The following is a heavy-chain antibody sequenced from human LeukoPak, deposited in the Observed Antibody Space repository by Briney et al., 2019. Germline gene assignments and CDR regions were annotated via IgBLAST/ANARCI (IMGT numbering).Heavy chain of an antibody. CDR3: AKIYCSSTSCYWDYYYYMDV. V-gene: IGHV3-30*02. CDR1: GFTFSSYG. CDR2: IRYDGSNK. D-gene: IGHD2-2*01. J-gene: IGHJ6*03. Sequence: GGSLRLSCAASGFTFSSYGMHWVRQAPGKGLEWATFIRYDGSNKYYADSVKGRFTISRDNSKNTLYLQMNSLRAEDTAVYYCAKIYCSSTSCYWDYYYYMDVWGKGTTVTVSS.